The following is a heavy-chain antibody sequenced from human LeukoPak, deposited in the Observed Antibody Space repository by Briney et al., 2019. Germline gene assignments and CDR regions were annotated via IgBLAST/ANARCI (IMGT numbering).Heavy chain of an antibody. D-gene: IGHD3-10*01. J-gene: IGHJ6*02. CDR1: GGSFSGYY. CDR2: INHSGST. Sequence: PSETLSLTCAVYGGSFSGYYWSWIRQPPGKGLECFGEINHSGSTNYNPSLKSRVNISVDTSKNQFSLKLSSVTAADTAVYYCARGPWFGELFLYYYYYYGMDVWGQGTTVTVSS. CDR3: ARGPWFGELFLYYYYYYGMDV. V-gene: IGHV4-34*01.